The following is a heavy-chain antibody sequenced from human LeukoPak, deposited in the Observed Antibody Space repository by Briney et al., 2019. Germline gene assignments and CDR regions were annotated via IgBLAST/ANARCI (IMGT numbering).Heavy chain of an antibody. CDR2: MNPNSGNT. CDR3: ARGAHLGPYYYYGMDV. V-gene: IGHV1-8*01. J-gene: IGHJ6*02. Sequence: GASVKVSCKASGYTFISYDINWVRQTSGQGLEWMGWMNPNSGNTGYAQKFQGRATMTRDSSIGTAYMELSSLRSEDTAVCYCARGAHLGPYYYYGMDVWGQGTTVTVSS. CDR1: GYTFISYD.